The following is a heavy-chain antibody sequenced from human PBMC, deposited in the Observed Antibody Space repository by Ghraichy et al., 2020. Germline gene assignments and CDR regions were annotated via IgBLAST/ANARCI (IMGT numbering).Heavy chain of an antibody. J-gene: IGHJ4*02. Sequence: SETLSLTCTVSGGSISRYYWSWIRRPPGKGLEYIGYIYYSGSTDYNYNPSLKSRVTISVDTSKSHFSLKLSSVTAADTAFYYCARGYCSSSTCYVVPFDYWGQGTLVTVSS. CDR3: ARGYCSSSTCYVVPFDY. V-gene: IGHV4-59*01. D-gene: IGHD2-2*01. CDR2: IYYSGSTDY. CDR1: GGSISRYY.